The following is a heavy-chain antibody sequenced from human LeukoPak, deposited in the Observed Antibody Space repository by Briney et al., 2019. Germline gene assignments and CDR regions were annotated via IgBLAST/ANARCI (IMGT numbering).Heavy chain of an antibody. D-gene: IGHD6-13*01. CDR1: GGSISSYY. J-gene: IGHJ6*03. CDR2: IYYSGST. Sequence: PSETLSLTCTVSGGSISSYYWSWIRQPPGKGLEWIGYIYYSGSTNYNPSLKSRVTISVDTSKNQFSLKLSSVTAADTAVYYCAGERRGSSWYQEAIVYYYYMDVWGKGTTVTVSS. CDR3: AGERRGSSWYQEAIVYYYYMDV. V-gene: IGHV4-59*01.